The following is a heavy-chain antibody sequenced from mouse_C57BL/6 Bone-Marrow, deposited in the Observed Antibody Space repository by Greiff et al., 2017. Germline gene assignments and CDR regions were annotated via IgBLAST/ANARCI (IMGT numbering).Heavy chain of an antibody. V-gene: IGHV1-64*01. CDR3: ARAGSINY. CDR2: IHPNSGST. Sequence: QVQLQQPGAELVKPGASVKLSCTASGYTFTSYWMHWVKQRPGQGLEWIGMIHPNSGSTNYNAKFNSKATLTVDKSSSTAYMQLSSLTSEDSAVYCCARAGSINYWGQGTTLTVSS. CDR1: GYTFTSYW. D-gene: IGHD2-10*02. J-gene: IGHJ2*01.